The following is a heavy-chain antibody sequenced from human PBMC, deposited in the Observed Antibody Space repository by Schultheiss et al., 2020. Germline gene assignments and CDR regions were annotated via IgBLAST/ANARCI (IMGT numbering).Heavy chain of an antibody. CDR3: ARVGWEEYFDY. J-gene: IGHJ4*02. D-gene: IGHD1-26*01. CDR1: GFTFSSYA. V-gene: IGHV3-23*01. Sequence: GGSLRLSCAASGFTFSSYAMSWVRQAPGKGLEWVSSIFGSGGSTYYADSVKGRFTISRDNSKNTLYLQMNSLRAEDTAVYYCARVGWEEYFDYWGQGTLVTGSS. CDR2: IFGSGGST.